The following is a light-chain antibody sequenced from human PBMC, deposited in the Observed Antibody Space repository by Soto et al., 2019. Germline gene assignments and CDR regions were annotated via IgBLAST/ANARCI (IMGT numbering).Light chain of an antibody. CDR1: STDVGGSVY. V-gene: IGLV2-8*01. CDR3: RSYAGTNSDVV. J-gene: IGLJ2*01. Sequence: QSALTQPPSASGSPGQSVTISCTGTSTDVGGSVYVSWYQHYSGKALKLMIYEGNQRASGVPDRFSGYKSGNTASLPVSGLQAEDEADYYCRSYAGTNSDVVFGGGTKRTVL. CDR2: EGN.